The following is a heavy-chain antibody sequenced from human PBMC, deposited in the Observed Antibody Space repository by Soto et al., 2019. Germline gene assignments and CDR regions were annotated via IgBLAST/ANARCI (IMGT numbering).Heavy chain of an antibody. V-gene: IGHV3-21*06. CDR1: GFTFTRYS. Sequence: PGGSLRLSCAASGFTFTRYSMNWVRLAPGKGLEWVSSISSTTNYIYYGDSMKGRFTISRDNAKNSLYLEMNSLRAEDTAVYYCARESEDLTSNFDYWGQGTLVTVS. CDR2: ISSTTNYI. CDR3: ARESEDLTSNFDY. J-gene: IGHJ4*02.